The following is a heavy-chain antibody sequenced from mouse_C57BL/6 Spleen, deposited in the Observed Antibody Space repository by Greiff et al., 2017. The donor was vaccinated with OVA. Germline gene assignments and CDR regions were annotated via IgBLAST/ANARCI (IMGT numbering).Heavy chain of an antibody. Sequence: EVKLQESGPELVKPGASVKISCKASGYSFTGYYMNWVKQSPEKSLEWIGEINPSTGGTTYNQKFKAKATLTVDKSSSTAYMQLKSLTSEDSAVYYCASGDYDDGYYFDYWGQGTTLTVSS. CDR1: GYSFTGYY. CDR3: ASGDYDDGYYFDY. CDR2: INPSTGGT. J-gene: IGHJ2*01. V-gene: IGHV1-42*01. D-gene: IGHD2-4*01.